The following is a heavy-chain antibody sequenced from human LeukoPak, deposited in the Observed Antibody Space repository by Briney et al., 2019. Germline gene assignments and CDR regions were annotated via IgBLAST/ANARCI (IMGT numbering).Heavy chain of an antibody. V-gene: IGHV1-69*04. CDR2: IIPILGIA. J-gene: IGHJ1*01. Sequence: SVKVSCKASGGTFSSYAISWVRQAPGQGLEWMGRIIPILGIANYAQKFQGRVTITADKSTSTACMELSSLRSEDTAVYYCARESDYCDYGYFQHWGQGTLVTVSS. D-gene: IGHD4-17*01. CDR1: GGTFSSYA. CDR3: ARESDYCDYGYFQH.